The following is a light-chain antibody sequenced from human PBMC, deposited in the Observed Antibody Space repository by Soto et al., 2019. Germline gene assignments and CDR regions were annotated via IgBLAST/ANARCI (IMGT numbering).Light chain of an antibody. CDR3: SSYAGSNNYVV. Sequence: QAVVTQPPSVSGAPGQRVTISCTGSSSNIGAGYDVHWYQQLPGTAPKLLIYGNSNRPSGVPDRFSGSKSGNTASLTVSGLQAEDEADYYCSSYAGSNNYVVFGGGTKLTVL. V-gene: IGLV1-40*01. J-gene: IGLJ2*01. CDR1: SSNIGAGYD. CDR2: GNS.